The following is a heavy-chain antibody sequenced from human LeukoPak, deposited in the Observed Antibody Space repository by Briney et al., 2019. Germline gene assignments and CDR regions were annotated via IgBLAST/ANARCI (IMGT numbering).Heavy chain of an antibody. V-gene: IGHV3-74*01. CDR1: GFTFSSYW. J-gene: IGHJ6*02. Sequence: PGGSLRLSCAASGFTFSSYWMHWVRQAPGKGLVWVSRINSDGSSTSYADSVKGRFTISRDNAKNTLYLQMNSLRAEDTAVYYCARDDGFERYFDWAFDYYGMDVWGQGTTVTVSS. D-gene: IGHD3-9*01. CDR2: INSDGSST. CDR3: ARDDGFERYFDWAFDYYGMDV.